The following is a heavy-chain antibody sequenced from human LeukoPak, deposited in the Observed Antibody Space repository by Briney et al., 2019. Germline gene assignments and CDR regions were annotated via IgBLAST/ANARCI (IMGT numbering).Heavy chain of an antibody. Sequence: SVKVSCKASGFTFTSSAMQWVRQARGQRLEWIGWIVVGSGNTNYAQKFQERVTITRDMSTSTAYMELSSLRSEDTAVYFCAARVDGNYSPFGYWGQGTLVTVSS. CDR3: AARVDGNYSPFGY. CDR1: GFTFTSSA. CDR2: IVVGSGNT. J-gene: IGHJ4*02. D-gene: IGHD1-7*01. V-gene: IGHV1-58*02.